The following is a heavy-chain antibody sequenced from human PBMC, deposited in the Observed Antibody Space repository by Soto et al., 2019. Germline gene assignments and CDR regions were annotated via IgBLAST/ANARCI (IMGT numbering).Heavy chain of an antibody. J-gene: IGHJ4*02. CDR3: ARHVVPAANYFDY. D-gene: IGHD2-2*01. CDR2: IYCSGST. V-gene: IGHV4-59*08. CDR1: GGSISNYY. Sequence: QVQLQESGPGLVKPSETLSLTCTVSGGSISNYYWSWIRQPPGKGLEWIAYIYCSGSTNYNPSLKSRVTISLDTSKNHFSLKLSSVTAADTAVYYCARHVVPAANYFDYWGQGTLVTVSS.